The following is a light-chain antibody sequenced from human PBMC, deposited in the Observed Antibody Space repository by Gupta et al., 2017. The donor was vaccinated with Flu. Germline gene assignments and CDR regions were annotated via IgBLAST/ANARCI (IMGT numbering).Light chain of an antibody. V-gene: IGKV1-39*01. Sequence: GDRVIITCRANQRISHYLNWYQHKPGKAPTLLIYAASILQRGVPPRFSGSGSGTDFTLTISYLHPEDFATYFCPQTYIPPWTFGQGTKV. J-gene: IGKJ1*01. CDR1: QRISHY. CDR3: PQTYIPPWT. CDR2: AAS.